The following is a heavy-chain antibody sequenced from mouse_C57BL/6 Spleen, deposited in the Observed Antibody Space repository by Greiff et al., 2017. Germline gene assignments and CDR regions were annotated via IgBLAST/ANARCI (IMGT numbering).Heavy chain of an antibody. CDR3: ARMSNYVAWFAY. V-gene: IGHV1-22*01. CDR2: INPNNGGT. D-gene: IGHD2-5*01. Sequence: VQLQQSGPELVKPGASVKMSCKASGYTFTDYNMHWVKQSHGKSLEWIGYINPNNGGTSYNQKFKGKATLTVNKSSSTAYMELRSLTSEDSAVYYCARMSNYVAWFAYWGQGTLVTVSA. J-gene: IGHJ3*01. CDR1: GYTFTDYN.